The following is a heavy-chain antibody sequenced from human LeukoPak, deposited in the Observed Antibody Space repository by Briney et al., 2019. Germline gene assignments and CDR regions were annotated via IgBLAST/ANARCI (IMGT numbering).Heavy chain of an antibody. J-gene: IGHJ5*02. D-gene: IGHD2-8*01. CDR1: GYTFTSYG. Sequence: ASVKVSCKASGYTFTSYGISWVRQAPGQGLEWMGRIIPILGIANYAQKFQGRVTITADKSTSTAYMELSSLRSEDTAVYYCAKDCTNGVCYTGGWFDPWGQGTLVTVSS. V-gene: IGHV1-69*04. CDR3: AKDCTNGVCYTGGWFDP. CDR2: IIPILGIA.